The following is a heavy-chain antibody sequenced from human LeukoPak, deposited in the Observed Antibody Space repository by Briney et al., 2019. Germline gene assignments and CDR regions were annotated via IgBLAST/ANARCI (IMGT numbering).Heavy chain of an antibody. D-gene: IGHD3-10*01. J-gene: IGHJ4*02. CDR2: IDPTDSYT. CDR3: ARPLKIGVISV. CDR1: GYSFTSHW. Sequence: GESLSISCKGSGYSFTSHWINWVRQMPVKGREWMGRIDPTDSYTNYSPSFQGHVTISVDKSISTVYLQWSGLKPSDTAIYYCARPLKIGVISVWGQGTLVTVSS. V-gene: IGHV5-10-1*01.